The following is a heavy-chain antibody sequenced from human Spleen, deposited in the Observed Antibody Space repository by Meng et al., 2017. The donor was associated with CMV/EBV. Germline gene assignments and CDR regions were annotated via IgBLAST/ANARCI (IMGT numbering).Heavy chain of an antibody. Sequence: GSLRLSCAVYGGSFSHYYLTWIRQPPGKGLEWIGEINHSGSTNYNPSLKSRVTISVDPSKNQFSLRLTSVTAADTALYYCAMRTAAVTAAPMFRRRAGGAFENWGQGTLVTVSS. CDR2: INHSGST. CDR1: GGSFSHYY. V-gene: IGHV4-34*01. D-gene: IGHD3-10*01. CDR3: AMRTAAVTAAPMFRRRAGGAFEN. J-gene: IGHJ4*02.